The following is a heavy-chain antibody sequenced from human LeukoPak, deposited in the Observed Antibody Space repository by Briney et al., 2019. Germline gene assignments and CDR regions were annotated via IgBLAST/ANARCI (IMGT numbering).Heavy chain of an antibody. Sequence: GGSLRLSCAASGFDFSGFYMHWVRQASGRGMEWVGLIRSKPSSYTTVYAAAVKGRFTISRDDSKNTAYLQMNSLKAEDTAVYYCTRQDCSGGSCSYVDYWGQGTLVTVSS. CDR1: GFDFSGFY. CDR3: TRQDCSGGSCSYVDY. V-gene: IGHV3-73*01. J-gene: IGHJ4*02. CDR2: IRSKPSSYTT. D-gene: IGHD2-15*01.